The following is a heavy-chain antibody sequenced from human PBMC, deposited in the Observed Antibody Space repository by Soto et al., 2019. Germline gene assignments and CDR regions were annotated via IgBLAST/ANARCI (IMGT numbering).Heavy chain of an antibody. CDR1: GYSFSDYG. CDR2: ISTYNGNT. V-gene: IGHV1-18*04. D-gene: IGHD6-19*01. CDR3: ARYGHSSGLYLGTGMDV. J-gene: IGHJ6*02. Sequence: QVQLVQCGAEVKKPGASLKVSCQASGYSFSDYGIAWVRQAPGQGLAWVGWISTYNGNTNYAQKFQGRVTMTTDTSANTAYMELRSLRSDDTAMYYCARYGHSSGLYLGTGMDVWGQGTPVTVSS.